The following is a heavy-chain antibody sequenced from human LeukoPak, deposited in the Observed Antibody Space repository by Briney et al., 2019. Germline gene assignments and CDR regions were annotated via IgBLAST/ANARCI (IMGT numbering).Heavy chain of an antibody. CDR1: GFTFSSYW. V-gene: IGHV3-74*01. Sequence: GGSLRHSCAASGFTFSSYWMHWVRQAPGKGLVWVSRINSDGSSTSYADSVKGRFTITRDNAKNTLYLQMNSLRAEDTAVYYCATGERHGFDIWGQGTMVTVSS. D-gene: IGHD1-26*01. CDR2: INSDGSST. CDR3: ATGERHGFDI. J-gene: IGHJ3*02.